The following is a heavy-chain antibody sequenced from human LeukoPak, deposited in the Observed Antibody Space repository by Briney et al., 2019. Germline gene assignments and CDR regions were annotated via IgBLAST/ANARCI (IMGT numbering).Heavy chain of an antibody. V-gene: IGHV4-34*01. D-gene: IGHD5-18*01. CDR1: GGSFSGYY. CDR3: ARGLRAYSYGQIPY. J-gene: IGHJ4*02. Sequence: PSETLSPTCAVYGGSFSGYYWSWIRQPPGKGLEWIGEINHSGSTNYNLSLKSRVTISVDTSKNQFSLKLSSVTAADTAVYYCARGLRAYSYGQIPYWGQGTLVTVSS. CDR2: INHSGST.